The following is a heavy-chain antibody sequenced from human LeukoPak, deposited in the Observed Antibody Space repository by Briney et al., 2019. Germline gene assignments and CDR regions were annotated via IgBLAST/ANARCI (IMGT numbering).Heavy chain of an antibody. CDR2: IYTSGST. V-gene: IGHV4-61*02. D-gene: IGHD4-17*01. CDR3: ARLSSYGDYVVRPFYVYYYGMDV. Sequence: SETLSLTCTVSGGSISSGSYYWSWIRQPAGKGLEWIGRIYTSGSTNYNPSLKSRVTISVDTSKNQFSPKLSSVTAADTAVYYCARLSSYGDYVVRPFYVYYYGMDVWGQGTTVTVSS. J-gene: IGHJ6*02. CDR1: GGSISSGSYY.